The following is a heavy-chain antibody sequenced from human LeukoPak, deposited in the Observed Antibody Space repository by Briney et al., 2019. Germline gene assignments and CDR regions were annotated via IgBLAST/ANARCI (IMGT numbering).Heavy chain of an antibody. V-gene: IGHV1-69*04. CDR1: GGTFSSYA. D-gene: IGHD3-10*01. J-gene: IGHJ5*02. Sequence: ASVKVSCKASGGTFSSYAISWVRQAPGQGLEWMGRIIPILGIANYAQKFQGRVTITADKSTSTAYMELSSLRSEDTAVYYCARSAMVRDPWFDPWGQGTLVTVSS. CDR2: IIPILGIA. CDR3: ARSAMVRDPWFDP.